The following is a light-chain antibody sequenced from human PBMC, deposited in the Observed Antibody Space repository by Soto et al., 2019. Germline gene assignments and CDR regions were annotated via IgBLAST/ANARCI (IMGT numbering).Light chain of an antibody. CDR1: SRDVGGYNY. Sequence: QSALTQPASLSGSPGQSITISCTGTSRDVGGYNYISWYQVRPGKAPKLIIYEVNNRPSGVSDRFSGSKSGNTASLTISRLQADDEPDYYCTSFTSIKTHVFGTGTKVTVL. V-gene: IGLV2-14*01. CDR2: EVN. CDR3: TSFTSIKTHV. J-gene: IGLJ1*01.